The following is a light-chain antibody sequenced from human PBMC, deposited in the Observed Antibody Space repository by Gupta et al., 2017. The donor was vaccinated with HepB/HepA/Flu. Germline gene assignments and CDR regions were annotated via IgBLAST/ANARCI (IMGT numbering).Light chain of an antibody. V-gene: IGLV3-19*01. CDR3: NSRDSSGDHPHWV. Sequence: SSELTQDPAVSVALGQTVRITCQGDSLRSYYASWYQQKPGQAPVLVIYGQNNRPSGIPDRFSGSSSRHTASLTSTGAQAEDEADYYCNSRDSSGDHPHWVFGGGTKLTVL. J-gene: IGLJ3*02. CDR1: SLRSYY. CDR2: GQN.